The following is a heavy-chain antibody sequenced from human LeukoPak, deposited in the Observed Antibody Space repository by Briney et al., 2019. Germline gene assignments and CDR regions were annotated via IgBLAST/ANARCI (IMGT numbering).Heavy chain of an antibody. CDR1: GGSFSGYY. CDR3: ARGEFTYYYDSSGPAGY. Sequence: SETLSLTCAVYGGSFSGYYWSWIRQPPGKGLEWIGEINHSGSTNYNPSLKSRATISVDTSKNQFSLKLSSVTAADTAVYYCARGEFTYYYDSSGPAGYWGQGTLVTVSS. V-gene: IGHV4-34*01. D-gene: IGHD3-22*01. J-gene: IGHJ4*02. CDR2: INHSGST.